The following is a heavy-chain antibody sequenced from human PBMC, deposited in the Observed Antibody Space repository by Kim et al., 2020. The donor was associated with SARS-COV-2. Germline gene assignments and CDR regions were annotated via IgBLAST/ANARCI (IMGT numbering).Heavy chain of an antibody. J-gene: IGHJ6*02. CDR3: ARDRESIGYCSSTSCPHYYYYYYGMDV. D-gene: IGHD2-2*01. Sequence: GGSLRLSCAASGFTFSSYSMNWVRRAPGKGLEWVSYISSSSSTIYYADSVKGRFTISRDNAKNSLYLQMNSLRDEDTAVYYCARDRESIGYCSSTSCPHYYYYYYGMDVWGQGTTVTVSS. CDR1: GFTFSSYS. CDR2: ISSSSSTI. V-gene: IGHV3-48*02.